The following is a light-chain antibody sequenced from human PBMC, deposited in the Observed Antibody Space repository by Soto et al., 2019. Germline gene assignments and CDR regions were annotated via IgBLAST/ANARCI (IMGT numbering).Light chain of an antibody. CDR2: EVT. CDR1: SSDIGAYDY. V-gene: IGLV2-14*01. J-gene: IGLJ1*01. Sequence: QSVLTQPASVSGSPGQSITISCTGTSSDIGAYDYVSWYQQYPGRVPNLLIHEVTNRPSGVSDRFSGSKSGNTASLTISGLQTEDEADYYCSSHAGSSAFYVFGTGTKLTVL. CDR3: SSHAGSSAFYV.